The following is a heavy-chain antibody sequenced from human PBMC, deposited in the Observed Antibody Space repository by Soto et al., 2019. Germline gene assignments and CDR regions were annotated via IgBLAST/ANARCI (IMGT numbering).Heavy chain of an antibody. CDR3: ATSLRAYSSSVGY. D-gene: IGHD6-6*01. CDR2: IYHSGST. J-gene: IGHJ4*02. V-gene: IGHV4-4*02. CDR1: GGSISSSNW. Sequence: NPSETLSLTCAVSGGSISSSNWWSWVRQPPGKGLEWIGEIYHSGSTNYNPSLKSRVTISVDKSKNQFSLKLSSVTAADTAVYYCATSLRAYSSSVGYWGQGTLVTVSS.